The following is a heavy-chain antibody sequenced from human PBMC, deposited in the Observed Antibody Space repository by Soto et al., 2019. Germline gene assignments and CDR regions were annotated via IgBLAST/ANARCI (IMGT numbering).Heavy chain of an antibody. CDR2: IKQEGGE. V-gene: IGHV3-7*03. J-gene: IGHJ4*02. Sequence: VGSLRLSCAASGFTFSGSWMAWVRQPPGKGLEWVANIKQEGGESYADSVRGRFTVSRDNAQNSLYLQMNSLRVEDTAMYYCARGGDSYIDNWGQGALVTVSS. CDR1: GFTFSGSW. D-gene: IGHD4-17*01. CDR3: ARGGDSYIDN.